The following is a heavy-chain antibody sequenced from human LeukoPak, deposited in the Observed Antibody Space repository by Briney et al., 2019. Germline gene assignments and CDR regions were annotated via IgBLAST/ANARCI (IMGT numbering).Heavy chain of an antibody. J-gene: IGHJ2*01. V-gene: IGHV3-43*01. CDR3: AKASGSYWYFDL. CDR2: ISWDGGST. Sequence: GGSLRLSCAASGFTFSIFWMHWVRQAPGKGLEWVSLISWDGGSTYYADSVKGRFTISRDNSKNSLYLQMNSLRTEDTALYYCAKASGSYWYFDLWGRGTLVTVSS. CDR1: GFTFSIFW. D-gene: IGHD1-26*01.